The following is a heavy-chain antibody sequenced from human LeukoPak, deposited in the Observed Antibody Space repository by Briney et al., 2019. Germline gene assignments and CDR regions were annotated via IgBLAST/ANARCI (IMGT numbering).Heavy chain of an antibody. Sequence: PGGTLRLSCAASGFTFSTYAMSWVRQAPGKGLEWVSALTNSGGSGGVKYHADSVKGRFIISRDNSKSTLYLQLSSLRAEDTAVYYCAKAMSTDHYDSRGFYRVDFDSWGQGTLVTVSS. CDR2: LTNSGGSGGVK. V-gene: IGHV3-23*01. CDR3: AKAMSTDHYDSRGFYRVDFDS. D-gene: IGHD3-22*01. CDR1: GFTFSTYA. J-gene: IGHJ4*02.